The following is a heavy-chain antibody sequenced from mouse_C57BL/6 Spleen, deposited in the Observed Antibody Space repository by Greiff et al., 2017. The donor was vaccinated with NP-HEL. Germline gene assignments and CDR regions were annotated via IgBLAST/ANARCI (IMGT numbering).Heavy chain of an antibody. D-gene: IGHD2-14*01. CDR1: GFTFSSYA. Sequence: DVHLVESGGGLVKPGGSLKLSCAASGFTFSSYAMSWVRQTPEKRLEWVATISDGGSYTYYPDNVKGRFTISRDNAKNNLYLQMSHLKSEDTAMYYCAREEVRQYYFDYWGQGTTLTVSS. CDR3: AREEVRQYYFDY. CDR2: ISDGGSYT. V-gene: IGHV5-4*01. J-gene: IGHJ2*01.